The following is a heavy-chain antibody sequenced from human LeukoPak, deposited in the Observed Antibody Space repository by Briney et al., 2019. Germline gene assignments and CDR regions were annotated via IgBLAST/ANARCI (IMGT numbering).Heavy chain of an antibody. V-gene: IGHV1-2*02. D-gene: IGHD2-15*01. CDR3: ARAGGYCGRISCPYYFDY. J-gene: IGHJ4*02. CDR2: INPNSGGT. Sequence: ASVKVSCKASGYTFTSYYMHWVRQAPGQGLEWMGWINPNSGGTNYAQKFQGRVTMTRDTSIGTAYMELSRLRSDDTAVYYCARAGGYCGRISCPYYFDYWGQGSLVAVSS. CDR1: GYTFTSYY.